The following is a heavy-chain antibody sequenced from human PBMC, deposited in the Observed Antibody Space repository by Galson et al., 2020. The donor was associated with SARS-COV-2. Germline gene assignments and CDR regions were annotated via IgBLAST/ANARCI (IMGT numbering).Heavy chain of an antibody. V-gene: IGHV3-33*01. J-gene: IGHJ4*02. CDR3: ARDRGSSGLSPLNY. Sequence: GGSLRLSCAASGFTFSNDGMHWVRQAPGKGLEWVAVVWYDGNNKYYADSVKGRFTISRDNSKNTLYLQMNSLRAEDTAVYYCARDRGSSGLSPLNYWGQGTLVTVSS. D-gene: IGHD6-19*01. CDR1: GFTFSNDG. CDR2: VWYDGNNK.